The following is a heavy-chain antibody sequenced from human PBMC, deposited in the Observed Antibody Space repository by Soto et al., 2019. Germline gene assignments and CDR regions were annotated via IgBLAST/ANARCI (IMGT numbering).Heavy chain of an antibody. V-gene: IGHV1-69*13. CDR1: GGTFSSYA. CDR3: ARGAGQYDFWSGYPQTYGMDV. CDR2: IIPIFGTA. Sequence: GASVKVSCKASGGTFSSYAISWVRQAPGQGLEWMGGIIPIFGTANYAQKFQGRVTITADESTSTAYMELSSLRSEDTAVYYCARGAGQYDFWSGYPQTYGMDVWGQGTTVTVS. D-gene: IGHD3-3*01. J-gene: IGHJ6*02.